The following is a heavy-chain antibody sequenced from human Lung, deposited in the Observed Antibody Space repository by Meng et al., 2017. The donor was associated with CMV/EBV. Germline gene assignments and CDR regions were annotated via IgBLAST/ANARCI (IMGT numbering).Heavy chain of an antibody. D-gene: IGHD6-13*01. Sequence: CGVYGGSFSGYYWSWIRQPPGKGLEWIGEINHSGSTNYNPSLKSRVTISVDTSKNQFSLKLSSVTAADTAVYYCASGYSSIRGFDYWGQGTLVTVSS. CDR3: ASGYSSIRGFDY. V-gene: IGHV4-34*01. J-gene: IGHJ4*02. CDR1: GGSFSGYY. CDR2: INHSGST.